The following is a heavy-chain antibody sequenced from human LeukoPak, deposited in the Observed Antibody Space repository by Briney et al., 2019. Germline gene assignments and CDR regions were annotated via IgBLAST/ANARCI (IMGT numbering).Heavy chain of an antibody. CDR3: ARDWGYSYGPDAFDI. V-gene: IGHV3-7*01. Sequence: GGSLRLSCAASGFTFSSYWMSWVRQAPGKGLEWVANIKQDGSEKYYVDSVKGRFTISRDNAKNSLYLQMNSLRAEDTAVYYCARDWGYSYGPDAFDIWGQGTMVTVSS. CDR1: GFTFSSYW. CDR2: IKQDGSEK. J-gene: IGHJ3*02. D-gene: IGHD5-18*01.